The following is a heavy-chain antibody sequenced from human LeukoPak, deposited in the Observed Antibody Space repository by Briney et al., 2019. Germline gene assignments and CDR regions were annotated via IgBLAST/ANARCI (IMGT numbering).Heavy chain of an antibody. CDR2: IYYSGST. D-gene: IGHD2-21*01. Sequence: PSETLSLTCTVSGGSISSYYWSWIRQPPGKGLEWIGYIYYSGSTNYNPSLKSRVTISVDTSKNQFSLKLSSVTAADTAVYYCAREASGLFAFDIWGQGTMVTVSS. CDR3: AREASGLFAFDI. CDR1: GGSISSYY. J-gene: IGHJ3*02. V-gene: IGHV4-59*01.